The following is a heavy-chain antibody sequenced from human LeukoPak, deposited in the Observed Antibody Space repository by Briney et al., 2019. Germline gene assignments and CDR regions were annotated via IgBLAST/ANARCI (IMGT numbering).Heavy chain of an antibody. V-gene: IGHV1-46*01. Sequence: ASVKVSCKASGYTFTSYYMHWVRQAPGQGLEWMGIINPSGGSTSYAQKFQGRVTMTRDTSTSTVYMELSSLRSEDTAVYYCARDLSTVRGVIPYYYCGMDVWGQGTTVTVSS. D-gene: IGHD3-10*01. CDR2: INPSGGST. CDR1: GYTFTSYY. J-gene: IGHJ6*02. CDR3: ARDLSTVRGVIPYYYCGMDV.